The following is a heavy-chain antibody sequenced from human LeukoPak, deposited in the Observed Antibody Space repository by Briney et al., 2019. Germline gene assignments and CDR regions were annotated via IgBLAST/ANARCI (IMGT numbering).Heavy chain of an antibody. CDR2: IYPGDSDT. Sequence: GESLKISCKGSGYSFTSYWIGWVRQMPGKGLEWMGIIYPGDSDTRYSPSFQGQVTISADKSISTAYLQWSSLKASDTAMYYCARRRSTYCGGDCYFRYFDYWGQGTLVTVTS. CDR3: ARRRSTYCGGDCYFRYFDY. J-gene: IGHJ4*02. D-gene: IGHD2-21*02. V-gene: IGHV5-51*01. CDR1: GYSFTSYW.